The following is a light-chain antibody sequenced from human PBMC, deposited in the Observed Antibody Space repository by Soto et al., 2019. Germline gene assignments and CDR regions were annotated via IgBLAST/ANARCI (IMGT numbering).Light chain of an antibody. CDR2: DAS. CDR1: QSISSW. CDR3: QQYENYWT. Sequence: DIQMTQAPSTLSATAGDRGTITCRASQSISSWLAWYQHKPGKAPKLLIYDASNLDSGVPSRFSGSGSGTEFSLTISNLQPDDFATYYCQQYENYWTFGQGTSVEIK. V-gene: IGKV1-5*01. J-gene: IGKJ1*01.